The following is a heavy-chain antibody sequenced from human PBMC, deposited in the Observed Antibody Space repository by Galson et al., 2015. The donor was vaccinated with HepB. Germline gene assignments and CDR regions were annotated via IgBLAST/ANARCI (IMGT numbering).Heavy chain of an antibody. J-gene: IGHJ6*02. CDR3: ARRVRYGLDV. V-gene: IGHV1-3*01. D-gene: IGHD4-23*01. CDR2: INAGNANT. CDR1: GYTFTNYA. Sequence: SVKVSCKASGYTFTNYAMHWVRQAPGQRLEWMGWINAGNANTKYSQKFQGRVTITRDTSASTAYMELSSLRSEDTAVYYCARRVRYGLDVWGQGTTVTVSS.